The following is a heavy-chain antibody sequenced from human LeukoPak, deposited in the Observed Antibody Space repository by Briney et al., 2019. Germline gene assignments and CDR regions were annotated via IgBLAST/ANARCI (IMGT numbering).Heavy chain of an antibody. V-gene: IGHV1-24*01. CDR3: TTREIVVEPAQTSMVRGVLWRSDF. D-gene: IGHD3-10*01. CDR2: FDPEDGET. J-gene: IGHJ4*01. Sequence: ASVKVSCKVSGYTLTELSMHWVRQAPGKRLEWMGGFDPEDGETIYAQKFQGRVTMTEDTSTDTAYMELSSLRSEDTAVYYCTTREIVVEPAQTSMVRGVLWRSDFWGHGTLVTVSS. CDR1: GYTLTELS.